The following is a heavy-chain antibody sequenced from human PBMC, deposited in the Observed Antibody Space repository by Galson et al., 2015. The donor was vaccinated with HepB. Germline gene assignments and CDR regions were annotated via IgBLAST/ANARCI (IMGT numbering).Heavy chain of an antibody. CDR1: GFTFSSYG. CDR2: IYYDGSKK. D-gene: IGHD6-19*01. V-gene: IGHV3-30*03. CDR3: ARALAGAIYRSGWYDAFDI. Sequence: SLRLSCAASGFTFSSYGMHWVRQAPGKGLGWVAVIYYDGSKKYYADSVKGRFTISRDNSKDTLYLQMNSLRAEDTAVYYCARALAGAIYRSGWYDAFDIWGQGTMVTVSS. J-gene: IGHJ3*02.